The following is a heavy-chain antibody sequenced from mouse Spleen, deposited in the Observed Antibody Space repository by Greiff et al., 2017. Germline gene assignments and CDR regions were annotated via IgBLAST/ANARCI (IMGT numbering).Heavy chain of an antibody. J-gene: IGHJ3*01. CDR3: TREGDYSNYVAY. V-gene: IGHV5-9-1*02. Sequence: EVKLMESGEGLVKPGGSLKLSCAASGFTFSSYAMSWVRQTPEKRLEWVAYISSGGDYIYYADTVKGRFTISRDNARNTLYLQMSSLKSEDTAMYYCTREGDYSNYVAYWGQGTLVTVSA. CDR1: GFTFSSYA. CDR2: ISSGGDYI. D-gene: IGHD2-5*01.